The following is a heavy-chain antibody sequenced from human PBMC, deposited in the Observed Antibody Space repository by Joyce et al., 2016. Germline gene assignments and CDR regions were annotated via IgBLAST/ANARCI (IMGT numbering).Heavy chain of an antibody. V-gene: IGHV3-21*01. J-gene: IGHJ5*02. CDR3: AREIGGNTLKSHWFHP. D-gene: IGHD1/OR15-1a*01. CDR1: GFPFGTQS. CDR2: I. Sequence: VESGGGLVKPGESLRLSCVGFGFPFGTQSMTWVRQAPGKGLIAYASSVKGRFTISRDNANDSLYLQMDSLRVEDTAVYYCAREIGGNTLKSHWFHPWGQGTAVTVSS.